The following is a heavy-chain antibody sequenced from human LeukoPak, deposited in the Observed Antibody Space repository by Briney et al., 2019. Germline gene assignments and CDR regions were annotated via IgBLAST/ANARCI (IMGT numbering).Heavy chain of an antibody. CDR3: ARGPDYDFWSGYYNAIDY. D-gene: IGHD3-3*01. V-gene: IGHV3-48*01. Sequence: GGSLRLSCAASGFTFSSYSMNWVRQAPGKGLEWVSYISSSSSTIYYADSVKGRFTISRDNAKNSLYLQMNSLRAEDTAVYYCARGPDYDFWSGYYNAIDYWGQGTLVTVSS. J-gene: IGHJ4*02. CDR1: GFTFSSYS. CDR2: ISSSSSTI.